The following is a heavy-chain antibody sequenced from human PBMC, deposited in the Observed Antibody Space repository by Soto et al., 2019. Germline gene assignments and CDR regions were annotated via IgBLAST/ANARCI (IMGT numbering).Heavy chain of an antibody. CDR2: VFHSGST. Sequence: QLQLQESGPGLVKPSETLSLTCTVSGDSVSSSNYYWGWIRQPPGKGLEWIGSVFHSGSTYYNPSRKSRVTMSVDTSKNQFSLNLSSVTAADAAVYYCARHPTFSGWEYYFDYWGQGTPVTVSS. CDR3: ARHPTFSGWEYYFDY. CDR1: GDSVSSSNYY. V-gene: IGHV4-39*01. J-gene: IGHJ4*02. D-gene: IGHD6-19*01.